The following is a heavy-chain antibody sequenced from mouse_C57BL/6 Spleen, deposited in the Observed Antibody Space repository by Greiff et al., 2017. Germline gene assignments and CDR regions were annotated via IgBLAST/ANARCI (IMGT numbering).Heavy chain of an antibody. CDR3: AKKHGSSSYAMDY. V-gene: IGHV2-5*01. Sequence: VQLQQSGPGLVQPSQSLSITCTVSGFSLTSYGVHWVRQSPGKGLEWLGVIWRGGSTDYNAAFMSRLSITKDNSKSQVFFKMNSLQADDTAIYYCAKKHGSSSYAMDYWGQGTSVTVSS. CDR2: IWRGGST. D-gene: IGHD1-1*01. J-gene: IGHJ4*01. CDR1: GFSLTSYG.